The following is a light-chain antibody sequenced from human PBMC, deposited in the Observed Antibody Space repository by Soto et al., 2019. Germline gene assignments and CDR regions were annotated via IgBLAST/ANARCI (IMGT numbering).Light chain of an antibody. CDR3: SSYSFTTSLYV. CDR1: SSDVGGYTY. J-gene: IGLJ1*01. Sequence: QSALTQPASVSGSPGQSITISCTGTSSDVGGYTYVSWYQQHPGKAPKLLIYELNNRPSGVSDRFSGSESAYTASLTISGLQAEDEADYYCSSYSFTTSLYVFGTGTKLTVL. V-gene: IGLV2-14*01. CDR2: ELN.